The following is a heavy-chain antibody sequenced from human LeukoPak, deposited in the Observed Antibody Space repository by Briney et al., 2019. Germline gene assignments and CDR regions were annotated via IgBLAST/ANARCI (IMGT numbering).Heavy chain of an antibody. CDR2: IYYSGST. Sequence: PSETLSLTCTVSGGSISSSSYYWGWIRQPPGKGLEWIGSIYYSGSTYYNPSLKSRVTISVDTSKNQFSLKLSSVTAADTAVYYCARVGPTTVPDAFDIWGQGTMVTVSS. D-gene: IGHD4-4*01. V-gene: IGHV4-39*01. CDR1: GGSISSSSYY. CDR3: ARVGPTTVPDAFDI. J-gene: IGHJ3*02.